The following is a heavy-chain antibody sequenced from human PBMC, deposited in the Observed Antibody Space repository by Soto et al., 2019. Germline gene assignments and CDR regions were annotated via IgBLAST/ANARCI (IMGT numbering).Heavy chain of an antibody. V-gene: IGHV3-23*01. D-gene: IGHD3-16*02. Sequence: PGGCLRLSCAPAGFSFNIYAMSWVRQAPGKGLEWVSGISGSGDRTHYVDSVKGRFTISRDNVKNTLYLQMNSLRAEDTAVYYCAKASTYEYVWGSFRYYFDHWGQGALVTVSS. CDR2: ISGSGDRT. CDR1: GFSFNIYA. CDR3: AKASTYEYVWGSFRYYFDH. J-gene: IGHJ4*02.